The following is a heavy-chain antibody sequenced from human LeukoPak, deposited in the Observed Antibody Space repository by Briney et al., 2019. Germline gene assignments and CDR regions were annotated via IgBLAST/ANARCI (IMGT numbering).Heavy chain of an antibody. CDR2: ISYDGSNK. CDR1: GLTFSSYA. D-gene: IGHD1-26*01. V-gene: IGHV3-30-3*01. CDR3: AREGAWAVGARSGAFDI. Sequence: GSLRLSCAASGLTFSSYAMSWVRQAPGKGLEWVAVISYDGSNKYYADSVKGRFTISRDNSKNTLYLQMNSLRAEDTAVYYCAREGAWAVGARSGAFDIWGQGTMVTVSS. J-gene: IGHJ3*02.